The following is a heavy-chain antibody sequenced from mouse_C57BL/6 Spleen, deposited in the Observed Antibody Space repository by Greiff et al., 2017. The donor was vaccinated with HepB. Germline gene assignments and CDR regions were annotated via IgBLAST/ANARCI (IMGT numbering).Heavy chain of an antibody. CDR2: IGDGGSYT. D-gene: IGHD1-1*01. CDR3: YSGGYYGNNDGYYFDY. CDR1: GFTFSSYG. V-gene: IGHV5-4*03. Sequence: EVKVVESGGGLVKPGGSLKLSCAASGFTFSSYGMSWVRQTPEKGLEWLATIGDGGSYTYYPDNVKGRITISRDNAKNNLYLQMSQLKSEDTAMSYYYSGGYYGNNDGYYFDYWGQGTTLTVSS. J-gene: IGHJ2*01.